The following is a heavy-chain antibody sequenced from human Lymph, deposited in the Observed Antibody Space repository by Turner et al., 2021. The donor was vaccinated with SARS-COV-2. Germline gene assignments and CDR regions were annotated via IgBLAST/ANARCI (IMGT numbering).Heavy chain of an antibody. Sequence: QVQLQQWGAGRLKPSETLSLTCAVYGGSFSGYYWSWIRQPPGKGLEWIGKINHSGSANYNPSLKSRVTISVDTSKNQFSLKLSSVTAADTAVYYCARGTYSSSWYGVRNWFDPWGQGTLVTVSS. J-gene: IGHJ5*02. CDR3: ARGTYSSSWYGVRNWFDP. D-gene: IGHD6-13*01. V-gene: IGHV4-34*01. CDR1: GGSFSGYY. CDR2: INHSGSA.